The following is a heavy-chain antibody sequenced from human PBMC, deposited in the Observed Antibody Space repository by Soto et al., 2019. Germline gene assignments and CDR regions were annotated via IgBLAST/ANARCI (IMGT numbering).Heavy chain of an antibody. V-gene: IGHV4-59*01. CDR2: IYYSGST. D-gene: IGHD1-1*01. J-gene: IGHJ4*02. CDR1: GGSISSYC. CDR3: ARLATRYYFDY. Sequence: QVQLQESGPGLVKPSETLSLTCTVSGGSISSYCWSWIRQPPGKGLEWIGYIYYSGSTNYNPSLKSRVTISVDTSKTQFSLKMSSVTAADTAVYYCARLATRYYFDYWGQGTLVTVSS.